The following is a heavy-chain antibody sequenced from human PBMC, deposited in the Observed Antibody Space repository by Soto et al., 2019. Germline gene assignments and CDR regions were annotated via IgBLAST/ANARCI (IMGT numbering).Heavy chain of an antibody. D-gene: IGHD5-18*01. CDR2: INHSGST. CDR3: ARVGGYSYHLYGMDV. Sequence: SETLSLTCAVYGGPFSGYYWTWIRQPPGEGLEWIGEINHSGSTNYNPSLESRVTISLDTSKNQFSLKLSSVTAADTAVYFCARVGGYSYHLYGMDVWGQGXTGTVSS. CDR1: GGPFSGYY. V-gene: IGHV4-34*01. J-gene: IGHJ6*02.